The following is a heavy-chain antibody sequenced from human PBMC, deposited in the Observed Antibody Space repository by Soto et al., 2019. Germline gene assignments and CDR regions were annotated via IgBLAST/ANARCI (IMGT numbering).Heavy chain of an antibody. CDR3: ARTRVDYYGSGSYYLDY. CDR2: IYYSGST. J-gene: IGHJ4*02. D-gene: IGHD3-10*01. V-gene: IGHV4-31*03. Sequence: SETLSLPCPVSGCSISSGGYSWSWIRQHPGKGLEWIGYIYYSGSTYYNPSLKSRVTISVDTSKNQFSLKLSSVTAADTAVYYCARTRVDYYGSGSYYLDYWGQGTLVAVSS. CDR1: GCSISSGGYS.